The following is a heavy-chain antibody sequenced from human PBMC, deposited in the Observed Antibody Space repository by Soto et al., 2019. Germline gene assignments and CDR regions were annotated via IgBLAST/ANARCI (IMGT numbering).Heavy chain of an antibody. CDR3: ARQAKIGDRSQFYFDS. J-gene: IGHJ4*02. CDR1: GFTFSFYA. V-gene: IGHV3-30*04. Sequence: PGGSLILSCAASGFTFSFYAMHWVRQAPGKGLEWVAVISYNGRNKHYVDSVKGRFTISRDNSQDTLYLQMDSLRPDDTAVYYCARQAKIGDRSQFYFDSWGQGTLVTVS. CDR2: ISYNGRNK. D-gene: IGHD3-16*01.